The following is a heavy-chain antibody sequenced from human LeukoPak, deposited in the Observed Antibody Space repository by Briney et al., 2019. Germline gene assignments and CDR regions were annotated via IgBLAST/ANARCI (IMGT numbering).Heavy chain of an antibody. D-gene: IGHD3-3*01. J-gene: IGHJ4*02. CDR1: GYTFTSYG. V-gene: IGHV1-18*01. Sequence: PEASVKVSYKASGYTFTSYGISWVRQAPGQGLEWMGWISAYNGNTNYAQKHQGRVTMTTDTSTSTAYMELRSLRSDDTAVYYCARDARGQDYDFWSGYYTNFDYWGQGTLVTVSS. CDR2: ISAYNGNT. CDR3: ARDARGQDYDFWSGYYTNFDY.